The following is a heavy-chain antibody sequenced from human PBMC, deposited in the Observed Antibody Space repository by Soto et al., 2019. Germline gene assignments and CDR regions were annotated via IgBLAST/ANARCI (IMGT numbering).Heavy chain of an antibody. J-gene: IGHJ4*02. CDR3: ARVDIVATSGFDY. CDR2: IYYSGST. D-gene: IGHD5-12*01. Sequence: SETLSLACTVSGGSISSYYWSWIRQPPGKGLEWIGYIYYSGSTNYNPSLKSRVTISVDTSKNQFSLKLSSVTAADTAVYYCARVDIVATSGFDYWGQGTLVTVSS. V-gene: IGHV4-59*01. CDR1: GGSISSYY.